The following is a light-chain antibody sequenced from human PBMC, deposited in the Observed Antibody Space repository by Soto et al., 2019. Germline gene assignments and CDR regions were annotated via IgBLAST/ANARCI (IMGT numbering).Light chain of an antibody. CDR2: GAS. CDR3: QQYSNWPRT. CDR1: QPISSG. V-gene: IGKV3-15*01. Sequence: EIVMTQSPATLSMSPGEGATLSCRASQPISSGLVWYQQKPGQPPRLLIYGASTRVSGIPARFSGSGSGTEFTLTISSLQSEDFAVYYCQQYSNWPRTFGQGTKV. J-gene: IGKJ1*01.